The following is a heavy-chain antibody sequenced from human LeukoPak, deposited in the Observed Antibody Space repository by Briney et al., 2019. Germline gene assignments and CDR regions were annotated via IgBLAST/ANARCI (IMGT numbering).Heavy chain of an antibody. CDR1: GFTFSTYD. CDR3: AKGTYYYDSSGYYGGYYFDY. Sequence: PGGSLRLSCAASGFTFSTYDMSWVRQAPGKGLEWVSTITDSGGSMYYVDSVKGRFTISRDNSKNTLYLQMNSLRAEDTAVYYCAKGTYYYDSSGYYGGYYFDYWGQGTLVTVSS. D-gene: IGHD3-22*01. V-gene: IGHV3-23*01. J-gene: IGHJ4*02. CDR2: ITDSGGSM.